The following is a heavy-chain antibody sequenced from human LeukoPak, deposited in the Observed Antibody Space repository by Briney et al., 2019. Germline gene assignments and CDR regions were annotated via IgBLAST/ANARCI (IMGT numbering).Heavy chain of an antibody. CDR3: AKEVLDYEIPYWYFDL. Sequence: GGSLRLSCAASGLTFRTYTMSWVRQAPGKGLEWVSAMSGSDDYTYYANSVKGRFTISRDNSKNTLYLHMNSPRVGDTAVYHCAKEVLDYEIPYWYFDLWGRGTLVTVSS. V-gene: IGHV3-23*01. J-gene: IGHJ2*01. CDR2: MSGSDDYT. D-gene: IGHD4-17*01. CDR1: GLTFRTYT.